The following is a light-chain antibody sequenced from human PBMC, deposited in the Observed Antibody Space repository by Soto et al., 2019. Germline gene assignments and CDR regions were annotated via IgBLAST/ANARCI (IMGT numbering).Light chain of an antibody. Sequence: QSALTQPASVSGSPGQSIAISCTGTRSDVGAYNYVSWYQQHPGKAPKLMISEVTNRPSGVSDRFSGSKSGNTASLTISGLQAEDEADYYCSSYASSRDVFFGGGTKLTVL. CDR3: SSYASSRDVF. V-gene: IGLV2-14*01. J-gene: IGLJ2*01. CDR2: EVT. CDR1: RSDVGAYNY.